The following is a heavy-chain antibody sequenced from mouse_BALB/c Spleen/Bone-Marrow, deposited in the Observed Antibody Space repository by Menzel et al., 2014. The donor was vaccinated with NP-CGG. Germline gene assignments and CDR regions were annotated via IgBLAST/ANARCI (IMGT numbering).Heavy chain of an antibody. D-gene: IGHD1-1*01. CDR3: TRSNYGYWDFDV. Sequence: LVESGAELVKPGASVKLSCKASGYTFSSYYMYWVKQRPGQGLEWIGEINPSNGGTKFNEKFKSKATLTVDKSSSTAYMELSRLTSEDSAVYFCTRSNYGYWDFDVWGAGTTVTVSS. CDR1: GYTFSSYY. CDR2: INPSNGGT. J-gene: IGHJ1*01. V-gene: IGHV1S81*02.